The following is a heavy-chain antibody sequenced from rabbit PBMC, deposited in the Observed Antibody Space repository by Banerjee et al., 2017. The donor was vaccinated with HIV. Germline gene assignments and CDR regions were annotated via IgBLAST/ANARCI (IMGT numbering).Heavy chain of an antibody. Sequence: QSLEESGGDLVKPGASLTLTCTASGFSFSSSYYMCWVRQAPGKGLEWIACIVAGSSGITYYATWAKGRFSISKTSSTTVTLQMTSLTAADTATYFCARDPADYSTYGRIFTLWGPGTLVTVS. J-gene: IGHJ4*01. V-gene: IGHV1S40*01. CDR2: IVAGSSGIT. D-gene: IGHD7-1*01. CDR1: GFSFSSSYY. CDR3: ARDPADYSTYGRIFTL.